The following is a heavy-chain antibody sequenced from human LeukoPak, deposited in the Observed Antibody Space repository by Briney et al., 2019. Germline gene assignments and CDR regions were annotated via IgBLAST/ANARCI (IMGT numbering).Heavy chain of an antibody. CDR1: GGTFSSYA. CDR3: ARWGDYSSSSGWFDP. CDR2: IIPIFGTA. D-gene: IGHD6-6*01. Sequence: SVKVSCKASGGTFSSYAISWVRQAPGQGLEWMGGIIPIFGTANYAQKFQGRVTITTDESTSTAYMELSSLRSEDTAVYYCARWGDYSSSSGWFDPWGQRTLVTVSS. V-gene: IGHV1-69*05. J-gene: IGHJ5*02.